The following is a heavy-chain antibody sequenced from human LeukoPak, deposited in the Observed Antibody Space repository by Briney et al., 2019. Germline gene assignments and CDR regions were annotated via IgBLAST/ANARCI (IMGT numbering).Heavy chain of an antibody. V-gene: IGHV3-23*01. CDR2: ISGSGGST. Sequence: GSLRLSCAVSGFTFSSYAMSWVRQAPGKGLEWVSTISGSGGSTNYADSVKGWFTISRDNSKNTLYLQMKSLRAEDTAVYYCAKRPAVSGSQYYFDYWGQGTLVTVSS. J-gene: IGHJ4*02. D-gene: IGHD1-26*01. CDR1: GFTFSSYA. CDR3: AKRPAVSGSQYYFDY.